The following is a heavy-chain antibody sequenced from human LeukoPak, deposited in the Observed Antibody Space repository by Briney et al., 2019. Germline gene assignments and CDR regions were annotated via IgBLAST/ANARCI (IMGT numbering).Heavy chain of an antibody. CDR3: ARGNAN. V-gene: IGHV4-61*03. CDR2: ISYSGST. J-gene: IGHJ4*02. Sequence: SETLSLTCTVSGGSVSSGSYYWSWIRQPPGKGLEWIGYISYSGSTNYNPSLKSRVTISVDTSKNLFFLKLTSVTDADTALYYCARGNANWGQGTLVTVSS. CDR1: GGSVSSGSYY.